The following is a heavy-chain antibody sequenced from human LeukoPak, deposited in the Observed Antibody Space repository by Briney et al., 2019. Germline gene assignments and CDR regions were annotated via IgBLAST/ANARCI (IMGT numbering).Heavy chain of an antibody. CDR3: ARGEGGSYSTSDAFDI. V-gene: IGHV1-2*02. D-gene: IGHD1-26*01. Sequence: ASVKVSCKASGYTFTGYYMHWVRQAPGQGLERMGWMNPKSGGTSYAQKFQGRVTMTRDTSISTAYMELSRLRSDDTAVYYCARGEGGSYSTSDAFDIWGQGTTVTVSS. J-gene: IGHJ3*02. CDR1: GYTFTGYY. CDR2: MNPKSGGT.